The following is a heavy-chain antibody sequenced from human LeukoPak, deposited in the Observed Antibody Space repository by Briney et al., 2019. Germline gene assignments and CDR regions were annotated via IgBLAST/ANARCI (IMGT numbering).Heavy chain of an antibody. Sequence: SETLFLTCTVSGGSISSYYWSWIRQPPGKGLEWIGYIYYSGSTNYNPSLKSRVTISVDTSKNQFSLKLSSVTAADTAVYYCARNSAVGATFRYYYYGMDVWGQGTTVTVSS. J-gene: IGHJ6*02. CDR2: IYYSGST. D-gene: IGHD1-26*01. V-gene: IGHV4-59*08. CDR3: ARNSAVGATFRYYYYGMDV. CDR1: GGSISSYY.